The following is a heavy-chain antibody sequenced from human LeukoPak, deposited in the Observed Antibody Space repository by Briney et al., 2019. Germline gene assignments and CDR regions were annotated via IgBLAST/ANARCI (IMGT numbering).Heavy chain of an antibody. CDR1: GFSFDDHA. CDR3: TRDQTPYY. V-gene: IGHV3-49*04. CDR2: IRSKIYGGTP. Sequence: GGSLRLSCTASGFSFDDHAMHWVRQAPGKGLEWVGFIRSKIYGGTPEYAASVKGRFTISRDDSKGIAYLQMNSLETEDTAVYYCTRDQTPYYWGQGTLVTVSS. J-gene: IGHJ4*02.